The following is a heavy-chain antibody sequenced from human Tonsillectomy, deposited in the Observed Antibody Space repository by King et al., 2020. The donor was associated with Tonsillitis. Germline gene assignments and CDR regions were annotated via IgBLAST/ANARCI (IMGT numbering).Heavy chain of an antibody. CDR2: INSDGSST. CDR1: GFTFRSYW. CDR3: ARELAYYYSSGSVPRMNWFDP. V-gene: IGHV3-74*01. Sequence: VQLVESGGGLVQPGRSLRLSCAVSGFTFRSYWMHWVRQAPGKGLVWVSRINSDGSSTSYADSVKGRFTISRDNAKNTLYLQMNSLRVEETAVYYCARELAYYYSSGSVPRMNWFDPWGQGTLVTVSS. D-gene: IGHD3-10*01. J-gene: IGHJ5*02.